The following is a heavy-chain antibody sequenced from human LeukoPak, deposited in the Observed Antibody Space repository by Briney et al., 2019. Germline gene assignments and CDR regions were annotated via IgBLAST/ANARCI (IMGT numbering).Heavy chain of an antibody. CDR1: GYTFTGYY. Sequence: ASVKVSCKASGYTFTGYYMHWVRQAPGQGLEWMGWINPNSGGTNYAQKFQGRVTMTRDTSISTAYMELSRLRSDDTAVYYCAREMNCSGGSCYPDYWGQGTLVTVSS. D-gene: IGHD2-15*01. CDR2: INPNSGGT. V-gene: IGHV1-2*02. J-gene: IGHJ4*02. CDR3: AREMNCSGGSCYPDY.